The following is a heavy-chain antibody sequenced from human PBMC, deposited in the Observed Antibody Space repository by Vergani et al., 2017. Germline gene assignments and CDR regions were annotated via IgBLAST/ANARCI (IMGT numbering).Heavy chain of an antibody. CDR1: GFTFSDHY. J-gene: IGHJ6*04. CDR2: MSSGDSI. V-gene: IGHV3-11*04. CDR3: ARDSPLVVPAAIFYYYGGLDV. Sequence: QVQLVESGGGLVKPGGSLRLSCAASGFTFSDHYMTWVRQAPGKGLEWISYMSSGDSIYYADSVKGRFTVSRDNTKNTLYLQMNSLRAEDTAVYYWARDSPLVVPAAIFYYYGGLDVWGKGTTVTVSS. D-gene: IGHD2-2*01.